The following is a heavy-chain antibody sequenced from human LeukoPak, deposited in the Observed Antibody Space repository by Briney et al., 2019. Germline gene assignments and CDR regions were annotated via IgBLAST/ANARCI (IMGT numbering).Heavy chain of an antibody. J-gene: IGHJ4*02. D-gene: IGHD6-19*01. CDR2: ISAYNGNT. CDR3: ARDRLDSSGRYLPPSAFDY. V-gene: IGHV1-18*01. CDR1: GGTFSSYA. Sequence: ASVKVSCKASGGTFSSYAISWVRQAPGQGLEWMGWISAYNGNTNYAQKLQGRVTMTTDTSTSTAYMELRSLRSDDTAVYYCARDRLDSSGRYLPPSAFDYWGQGTLVTVSS.